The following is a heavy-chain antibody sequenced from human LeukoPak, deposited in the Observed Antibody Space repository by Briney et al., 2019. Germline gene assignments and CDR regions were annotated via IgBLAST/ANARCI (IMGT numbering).Heavy chain of an antibody. CDR3: ARNTTSSPWFDS. V-gene: IGHV4-61*01. CDR2: VYYIGTT. J-gene: IGHJ5*01. D-gene: IGHD1-1*01. Sequence: SETLSLTCTASGGSVGSGFSYWTWLRQTPGQRLEWIGNVYYIGTTDYNPSLRSRVTISVDTSKNQYSLELRSVTAADTAVYFCARNTTSSPWFDSWGQGLPVVVSS. CDR1: GGSVGSGFSY.